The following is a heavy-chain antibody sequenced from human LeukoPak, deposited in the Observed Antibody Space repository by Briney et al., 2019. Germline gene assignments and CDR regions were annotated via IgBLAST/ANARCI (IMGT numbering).Heavy chain of an antibody. J-gene: IGHJ6*03. CDR3: ARGGGTVTTNYYYYMDV. CDR2: INHSGNT. V-gene: IGHV4-34*01. Sequence: SETLSLTCAVYGGSFSGYYWSWIRQPPGKGLEWIGEINHSGNTNYNPSLKSRVTMSVDTSKNQFSLKLSSVTAADTAVYYCARGGGTVTTNYYYYMDVWGKGTTVTISS. D-gene: IGHD4-17*01. CDR1: GGSFSGYY.